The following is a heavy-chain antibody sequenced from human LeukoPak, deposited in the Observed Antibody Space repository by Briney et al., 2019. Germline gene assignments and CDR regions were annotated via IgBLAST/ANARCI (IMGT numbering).Heavy chain of an antibody. V-gene: IGHV3-48*03. CDR2: ISSSGSTI. D-gene: IGHD2-15*01. CDR3: ARTPVKIGVVVAAHPFDY. CDR1: GFTFSSYE. Sequence: GGSLRLSCAASGFTFSSYEMNWVRPAPGKGLEWVSYISSSGSTIYYADSVKGRFTISRDNAKNSLYLQMNSLRAEDTAVYYCARTPVKIGVVVAAHPFDYWGQGTLVTVSS. J-gene: IGHJ4*02.